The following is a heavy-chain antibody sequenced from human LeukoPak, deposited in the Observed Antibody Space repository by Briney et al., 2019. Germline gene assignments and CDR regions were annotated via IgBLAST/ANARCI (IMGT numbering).Heavy chain of an antibody. J-gene: IGHJ4*02. CDR3: AEGVFEG. CDR1: GVSGVTFSNYA. Sequence: PGASLRLSCAASGVSGVTFSNYALNWVRQAPGKGLEWVSDISGSGHTTNYADSVKGRFSIPRNNSKTTLYLQISSLGVEDRAVYYCAEGVFEGWGQGALV. D-gene: IGHD3-16*01. V-gene: IGHV3-23*01. CDR2: ISGSGHTT.